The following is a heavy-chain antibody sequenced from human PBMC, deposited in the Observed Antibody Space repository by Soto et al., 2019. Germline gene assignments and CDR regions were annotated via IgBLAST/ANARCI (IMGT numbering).Heavy chain of an antibody. J-gene: IGHJ6*02. V-gene: IGHV4-59*01. CDR2: IYYSGST. CDR1: GAPISSYY. Sequence: QVQLRESGPRLVKPSETLSLTCTVSGAPISSYYWSWIRQPPGKGLEWIAYIYYSGSTNYNPALKSRVTISIDTPNNQFSLKVNSVTAADTAVYFCARTRAYSGYSYGMDVWGQGTTVTVSS. CDR3: ARTRAYSGYSYGMDV. D-gene: IGHD5-12*01.